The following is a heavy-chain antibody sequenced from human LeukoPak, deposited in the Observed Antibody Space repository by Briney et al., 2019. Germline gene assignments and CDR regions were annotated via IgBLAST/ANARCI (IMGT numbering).Heavy chain of an antibody. Sequence: GGSLRLSCAASGFIFNTFWMNWVRLTPGKGLEWVAKINQDGSDMYYVDSVKGRFFVSRDNARNLVYLQMNSLRVDDTAVYYCARDCPVIGRGTFDFWGQGTIIIVSS. CDR2: INQDGSDM. D-gene: IGHD3-16*02. J-gene: IGHJ3*01. CDR1: GFIFNTFW. V-gene: IGHV3-7*03. CDR3: ARDCPVIGRGTFDF.